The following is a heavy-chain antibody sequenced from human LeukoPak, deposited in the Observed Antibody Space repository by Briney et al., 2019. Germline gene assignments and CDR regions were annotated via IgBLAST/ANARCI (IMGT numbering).Heavy chain of an antibody. CDR2: IYNSGTT. V-gene: IGHV4-59*01. J-gene: IGHJ4*02. CDR3: ARATYYYGSGSYSFPFDY. Sequence: SETLSLTCTVSGGSISSNFWSWIRQPPGKGLEYIGYIYNSGTTNYNPSLKSRVAISVDTSKNQLSLKLSSVTAADAAVYYCARATYYYGSGSYSFPFDYWGQGTLVTVSS. CDR1: GGSISSNF. D-gene: IGHD3-10*01.